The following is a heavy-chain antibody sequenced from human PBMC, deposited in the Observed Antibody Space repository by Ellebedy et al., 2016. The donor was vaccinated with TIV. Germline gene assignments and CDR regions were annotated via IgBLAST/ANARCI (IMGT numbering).Heavy chain of an antibody. Sequence: AASVKVSCKASGYSFTGYYMHWVRQAPGQGLEWMGWISPNNGGISYAQRFQGRVTMTIDTSINTAYMELSSLTSDDTAVYFCARENWHFDSWGQGTLVIVSS. V-gene: IGHV1-2*02. CDR3: ARENWHFDS. D-gene: IGHD1-1*01. J-gene: IGHJ5*02. CDR1: GYSFTGYY. CDR2: ISPNNGGI.